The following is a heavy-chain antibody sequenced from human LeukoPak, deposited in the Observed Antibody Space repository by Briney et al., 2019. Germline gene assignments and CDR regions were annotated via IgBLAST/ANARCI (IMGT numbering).Heavy chain of an antibody. J-gene: IGHJ4*02. Sequence: GGSLRLSCAASGFTFSSYTMNWIRQAPGKGLEWVSYISSSSGTIYYADSVKGRFTISRDNAKNSLYLQVNSLRAEDTAVYYCARDKGGALTAYDYWGQGTLVTVSS. CDR3: ARDKGGALTAYDY. V-gene: IGHV3-48*01. CDR2: ISSSSGTI. D-gene: IGHD2-21*02. CDR1: GFTFSSYT.